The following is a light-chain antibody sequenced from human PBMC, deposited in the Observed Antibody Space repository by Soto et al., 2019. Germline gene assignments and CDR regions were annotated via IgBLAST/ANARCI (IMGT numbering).Light chain of an antibody. J-gene: IGLJ1*01. CDR3: QFYDSSLSGYF. CDR2: GNS. CDR1: SSNIGAGYD. V-gene: IGLV1-40*01. Sequence: QSVLTQPPSVSGAPGQRVTISCTGSSSNIGAGYDVHWYQQLPGTAPKLLIYGNSNRPSGVPDRFSGSKSGTSASLALTGLQAEDEADYYCQFYDSSLSGYFFGTGTKVTVL.